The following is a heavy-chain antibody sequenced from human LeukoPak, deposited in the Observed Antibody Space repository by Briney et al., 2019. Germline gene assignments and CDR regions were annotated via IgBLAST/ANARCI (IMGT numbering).Heavy chain of an antibody. CDR3: ARDTLSPHCSSTSCYMGIDY. J-gene: IGHJ4*02. CDR2: IIPIFGTA. Sequence: SVKVSCKASGGTFSSYAISWVRQAPGQGLEWMGGIIPIFGTANYAQKFQGRVTITTDESTSTAYMELRSLRSDDTAVYYCARDTLSPHCSSTSCYMGIDYWGQGTLVTVSS. D-gene: IGHD2-2*02. CDR1: GGTFSSYA. V-gene: IGHV1-69*05.